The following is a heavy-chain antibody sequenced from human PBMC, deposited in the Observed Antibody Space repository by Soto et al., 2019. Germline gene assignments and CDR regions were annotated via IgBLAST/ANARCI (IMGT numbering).Heavy chain of an antibody. V-gene: IGHV1-69*02. CDR1: GGDFLSYT. Sequence: QLVQSGAEVKRPGSSVKVSCKASGGDFLSYTISWVRQVPGQGHEWMGTIIPILDVAKNAQKFQGRVAITADKATSTVYMKLRSLRSDDTAVYYFSQMCFVEVLHGMDVWGKGTTITVAS. D-gene: IGHD1-20*01. CDR2: IIPILDVA. CDR3: SQMCFVEVLHGMDV. J-gene: IGHJ6*04.